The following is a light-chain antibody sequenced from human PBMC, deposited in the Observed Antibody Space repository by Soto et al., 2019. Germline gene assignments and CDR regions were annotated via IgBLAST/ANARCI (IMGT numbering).Light chain of an antibody. CDR3: QQYNGYPYT. J-gene: IGKJ2*01. V-gene: IGKV1-5*03. CDR1: QSITTW. CDR2: QAS. Sequence: DIQMTQSPSTLSASVGDRITITCRASQSITTWLAWYQQRPGRAPKLLIYQASTLQTGVPSRFSGSGSGTEFTLTISSLQPDDFATYYCQQYNGYPYTFGQGTKLDIK.